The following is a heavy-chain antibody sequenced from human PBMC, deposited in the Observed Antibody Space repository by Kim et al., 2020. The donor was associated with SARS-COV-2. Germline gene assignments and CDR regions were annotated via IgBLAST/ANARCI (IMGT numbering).Heavy chain of an antibody. J-gene: IGHJ5*02. Sequence: ASVKVSCKASGYTFTSYAMHWVRQAPGQRLEWMGWINAGNGNTKYSQKFQGRVTITRDTSASTAYMELSSLRSEDTAVYYCARVWFGEGNWFDPWGQGTLVTVSS. CDR1: GYTFTSYA. CDR2: INAGNGNT. CDR3: ARVWFGEGNWFDP. V-gene: IGHV1-3*01. D-gene: IGHD3-10*01.